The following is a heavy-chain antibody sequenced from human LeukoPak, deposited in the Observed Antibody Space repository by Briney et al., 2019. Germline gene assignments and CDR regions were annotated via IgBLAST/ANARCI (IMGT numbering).Heavy chain of an antibody. Sequence: PSETLSLTCTVSGYSISSGYYWGWIRQSPGKGLEWIGSIYHGGSTYYNPSLRSRVIVSVDTSKNHFSLKMSSVTAADTAVYYCARVGTVVVLAATQGRGYYYYMDVWGKGTTVTVSS. CDR2: IYHGGST. CDR3: ARVGTVVVLAATQGRGYYYYMDV. J-gene: IGHJ6*03. D-gene: IGHD2-15*01. V-gene: IGHV4-38-2*02. CDR1: GYSISSGYY.